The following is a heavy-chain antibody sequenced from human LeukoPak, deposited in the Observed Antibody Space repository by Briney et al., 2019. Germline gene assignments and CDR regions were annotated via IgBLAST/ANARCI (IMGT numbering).Heavy chain of an antibody. CDR3: ARAKAEVTASDH. CDR2: ISSDGSST. V-gene: IGHV3-64*01. J-gene: IGHJ4*02. D-gene: IGHD2-21*02. Sequence: GGSLRLSCAASGFTFRSYAMHWIRQAPGKRLEYVSAISSDGSSTFYANSVQGRFTISRDNSKNTLYLQMGSLRPEDMAVYYCARAKAEVTASDHWGQGTLVTVSS. CDR1: GFTFRSYA.